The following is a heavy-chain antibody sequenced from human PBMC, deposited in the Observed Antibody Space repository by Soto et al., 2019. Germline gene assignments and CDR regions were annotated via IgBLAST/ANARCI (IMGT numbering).Heavy chain of an antibody. V-gene: IGHV1-69*06. CDR1: GGTFSSYA. CDR2: IIPICGTA. Sequence: QVQLVQSGAEVKKPGSSVKVSCKASGGTFSSYAISWVRQAPGQGLEWMGGIIPICGTANYAQKFQGRVTITADKSTSTAYMELSSMRSEDTAVYYCARGPKRYCSSTSCYTASYYYYGMDVWGQGTTVTVSS. J-gene: IGHJ6*02. D-gene: IGHD2-2*02. CDR3: ARGPKRYCSSTSCYTASYYYYGMDV.